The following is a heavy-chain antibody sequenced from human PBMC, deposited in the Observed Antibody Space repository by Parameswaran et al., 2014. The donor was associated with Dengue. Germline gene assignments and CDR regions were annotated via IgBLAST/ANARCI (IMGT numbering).Heavy chain of an antibody. D-gene: IGHD3-16*01. CDR2: INTDGSST. Sequence: QAGGSLRLSCAASGFTFSNYWMYWVRQVPGKGLVYISRINTDGSSTNYGDAVKGRFTISRDNAKNTLYLQMNSLRAEDTALYYCARAGGGHTLMAYDPWGQGTLVTVSS. CDR3: ARAGGGHTLMAYDP. V-gene: IGHV3-74*01. J-gene: IGHJ5*02. CDR1: GFTFSNYW.